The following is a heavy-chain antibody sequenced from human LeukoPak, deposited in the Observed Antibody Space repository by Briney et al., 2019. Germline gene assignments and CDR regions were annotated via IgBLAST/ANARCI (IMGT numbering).Heavy chain of an antibody. CDR2: IIPIFGTA. CDR3: ARDSSEFRSLIPH. V-gene: IGHV1-69*01. J-gene: IGHJ1*01. CDR1: GGTFSCYA. D-gene: IGHD2-21*01. Sequence: SVKVSCKASGGTFSCYAISWVRQAPGQGLEWMGGIIPIFGTANYAQKFQGRVTITADESTSTAYMELSSLRSEDTAVYYCARDSSEFRSLIPHWGQGTLVTVSS.